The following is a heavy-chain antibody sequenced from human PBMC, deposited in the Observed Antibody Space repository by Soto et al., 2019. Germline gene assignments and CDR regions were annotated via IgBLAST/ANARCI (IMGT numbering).Heavy chain of an antibody. CDR1: GFTFTNAW. CDR2: IKTKTEGETT. Sequence: EVQLVESGGGLVEPGGSLRLSCAASGFTFTNAWMSRVRQAPGKGLEWVGRIKTKTEGETTDYAAPVKGRFTVTRDDSRNTLYLQMNSLKTEDTAVYYCTTLVRGYSYGDHWGQGTQVTVSS. J-gene: IGHJ4*02. V-gene: IGHV3-15*01. CDR3: TTLVRGYSYGDH. D-gene: IGHD5-18*01.